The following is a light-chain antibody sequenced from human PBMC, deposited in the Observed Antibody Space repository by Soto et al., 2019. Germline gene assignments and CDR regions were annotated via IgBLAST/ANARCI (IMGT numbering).Light chain of an antibody. CDR2: DND. Sequence: QSVLTQPPSVSAAPGQTVTISCSGSSSNIGNNYVFGYQQLPGTAPKLLIYDNDKRPSGIPDRFSGSKSGTSATLGITGLQTVDEADYYCATWDRSLSVGVFGGGTKLTVL. CDR1: SSNIGNNY. J-gene: IGLJ2*01. V-gene: IGLV1-51*01. CDR3: ATWDRSLSVGV.